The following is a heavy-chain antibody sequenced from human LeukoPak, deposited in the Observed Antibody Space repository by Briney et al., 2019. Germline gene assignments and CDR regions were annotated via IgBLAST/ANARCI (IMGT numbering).Heavy chain of an antibody. CDR1: GYTLTELS. D-gene: IGHD3-22*01. CDR2: FDPEDGET. Sequence: ASVKVSCKVSGYTLTELSMHWVRQAPGKGLEWMGGFDPEDGETIYAQKFQGRVTMTEDTSTATAYMELSSLRSEDTAVYYCATADSSGYWAIDYWGQGTLVTVSS. CDR3: ATADSSGYWAIDY. V-gene: IGHV1-24*01. J-gene: IGHJ4*02.